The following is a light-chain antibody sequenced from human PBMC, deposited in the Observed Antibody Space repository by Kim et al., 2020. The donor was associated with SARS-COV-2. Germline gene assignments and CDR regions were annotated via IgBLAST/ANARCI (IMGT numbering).Light chain of an antibody. V-gene: IGKV1-5*03. J-gene: IGKJ2*01. Sequence: TLSASVGDRVTITCRASQSISNWLAWYQQKPGKAPNLLIYKASNLESGVPSRFSGSGSGTQFTLTINSLHPDDVATYYCQHYNSYSFGQGTKLEI. CDR2: KAS. CDR1: QSISNW. CDR3: QHYNSYS.